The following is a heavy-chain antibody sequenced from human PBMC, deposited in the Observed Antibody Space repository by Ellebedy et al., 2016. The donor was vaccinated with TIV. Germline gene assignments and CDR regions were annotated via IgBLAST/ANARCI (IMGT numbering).Heavy chain of an antibody. V-gene: IGHV6-1*01. CDR1: GDSVSSNSAA. CDR3: ANADSSGWYKVPNHFDF. J-gene: IGHJ4*02. CDR2: TYYKSRWYN. Sequence: MPSETLSLTCAISGDSVSSNSAAWNWIRQSPSRGLEWLGRTYYKSRWYNDYAVSVKSRLTINPDTSKNQCSLQLNSVTPDDTAIYYCANADSSGWYKVPNHFDFWGQGTLVTVSS. D-gene: IGHD6-19*01.